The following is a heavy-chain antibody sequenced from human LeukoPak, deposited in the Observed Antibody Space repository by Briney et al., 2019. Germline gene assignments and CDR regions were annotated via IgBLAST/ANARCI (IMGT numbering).Heavy chain of an antibody. J-gene: IGHJ5*02. CDR3: VRDGEGVAISVNFWFDP. V-gene: IGHV1-8*01. CDR2: MNPINGNT. D-gene: IGHD3-10*01. CDR1: GFTLTNYD. Sequence: VASVKVSCKASGFTLTNYDINWVRQAPGQGLEWMGWMNPINGNTGYARKFQGRVTMTRDTSISTAYMELRSLTSEDTAIYYCVRDGEGVAISVNFWFDPWGQGTQVTVSS.